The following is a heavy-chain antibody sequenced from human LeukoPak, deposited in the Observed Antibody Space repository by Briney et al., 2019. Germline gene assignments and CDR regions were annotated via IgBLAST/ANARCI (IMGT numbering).Heavy chain of an antibody. Sequence: PETLSLTCTVSGGSISSHYWSWIRQPPGKGLEWIGYIYYSGSTNYNPSLKSRVTISVDTSKNQFSLKLSSVTAADTAVYYCARLERLFYYMDVWGKGTTVTVSS. J-gene: IGHJ6*03. D-gene: IGHD3-3*01. CDR3: ARLERLFYYMDV. CDR2: IYYSGST. V-gene: IGHV4-59*11. CDR1: GGSISSHY.